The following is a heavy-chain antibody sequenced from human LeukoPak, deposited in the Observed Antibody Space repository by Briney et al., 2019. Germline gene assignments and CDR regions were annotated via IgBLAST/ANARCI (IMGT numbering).Heavy chain of an antibody. CDR2: IYYSGST. J-gene: IGHJ2*01. CDR1: GGSISSYY. V-gene: IGHV4-59*08. D-gene: IGHD3-22*01. Sequence: PSETLSLTCTVSGGSISSYYWSWIRQPPGEGLEWIGYIYYSGSTNHNPSLKSRVTMSVDTSKNQFSLKLSSVTAADTAVYSCARRPYDSSGYYYVNWFFDLWGRGTLVTVSS. CDR3: ARRPYDSSGYYYVNWFFDL.